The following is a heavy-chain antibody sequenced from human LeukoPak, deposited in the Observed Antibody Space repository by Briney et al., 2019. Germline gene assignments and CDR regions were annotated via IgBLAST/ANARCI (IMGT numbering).Heavy chain of an antibody. D-gene: IGHD2-2*03. CDR3: ARDGYCSSTSCYSYYFDY. V-gene: IGHV3-21*01. CDR1: GFTFSSYS. J-gene: IGHJ4*02. CDR2: ISSSSSYI. Sequence: GGSLRLSCAASGFTFSSYSMNWVRQAPGKGLEWVSSISSSSSYIYYADSVKGRFTTSRDNAKNSLYLQMNSLRAEDTAVYYCARDGYCSSTSCYSYYFDYWGQGTLVTVSS.